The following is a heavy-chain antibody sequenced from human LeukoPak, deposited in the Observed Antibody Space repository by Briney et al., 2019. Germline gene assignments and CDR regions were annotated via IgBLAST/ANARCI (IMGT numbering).Heavy chain of an antibody. CDR3: ARVRGNTAMVIYY. D-gene: IGHD5-18*01. CDR1: GYTFTGYY. CDR2: INPNSGGT. J-gene: IGHJ4*02. Sequence: GASVKVSCKASGYTFTGYYMHWVRQAPGQGLEWMGRINPNSGGTNYAQKFQGRVTMTRDTSISTAYMELSRLRSDDTAVYYCARVRGNTAMVIYYWGQGTLVTVSS. V-gene: IGHV1-2*06.